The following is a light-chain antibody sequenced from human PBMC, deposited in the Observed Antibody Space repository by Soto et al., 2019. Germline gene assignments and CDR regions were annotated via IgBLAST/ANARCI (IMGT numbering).Light chain of an antibody. CDR3: MQGTHWPWT. J-gene: IGKJ1*01. V-gene: IGKV2-30*01. CDR1: QSLVYSDGNTY. CDR2: KAS. Sequence: VMTQSPPSLPVTLGQPASISCRSSQSLVYSDGNTYLNWFQQRPGQSPRRLIYKASNRDSGVPDRFSGSGSGTDFTLTISRVEAEHVGVFYCMQGTHWPWTFGQGTRVEIK.